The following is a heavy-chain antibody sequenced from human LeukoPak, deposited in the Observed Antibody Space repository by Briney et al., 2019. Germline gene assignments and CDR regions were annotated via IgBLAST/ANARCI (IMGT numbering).Heavy chain of an antibody. CDR2: IYCSGST. CDR1: LGSISRGGHY. V-gene: IGHV4-31*01. J-gene: IGHJ6*02. CDR3: AREAGIAAAGITMDG. Sequence: PSQTLSHTCTVSLGSISRGGHYWSWTRQHPGEGREWIRHIYCSGSTYYNPCLKSLVTIPVDASKNQFSLKLSSVTAADTAVYYCAREAGIAAAGITMDGWGRRRTV. D-gene: IGHD6-13*01.